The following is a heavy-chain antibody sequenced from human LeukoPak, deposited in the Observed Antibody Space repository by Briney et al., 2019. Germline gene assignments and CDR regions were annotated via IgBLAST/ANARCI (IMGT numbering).Heavy chain of an antibody. J-gene: IGHJ4*02. CDR2: INPNSGGT. D-gene: IGHD3-16*01. CDR3: ARDLGGIPFDY. CDR1: GYTFTGYY. V-gene: IGHV1-2*06. Sequence: ASVKVSCKTSGYTFTGYYMHWVRQAPGQGREWMGRINPNSGGTNYAQKFQGRVTMTRDTSISTAYMELSRLRSDDTAVYYCARDLGGIPFDYWGQGTLVTVSS.